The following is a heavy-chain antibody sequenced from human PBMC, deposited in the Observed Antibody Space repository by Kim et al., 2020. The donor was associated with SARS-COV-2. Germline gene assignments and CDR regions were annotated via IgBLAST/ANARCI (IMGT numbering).Heavy chain of an antibody. CDR2: IDSGGTTI. CDR1: GFTFSSYE. V-gene: IGHV3-48*03. Sequence: GGSLRLSCAASGFTFSSYEMNWVRQAPGKGLEWVSFIDSGGTTIYYADSVKGRFTISRDNAKDSLYLQMNSLKAEDTAVYYCARDVQGADFWSDSGGIGQFDYCGQGTLVTVSS. J-gene: IGHJ4*02. D-gene: IGHD3-3*01. CDR3: ARDVQGADFWSDSGGIGQFDY.